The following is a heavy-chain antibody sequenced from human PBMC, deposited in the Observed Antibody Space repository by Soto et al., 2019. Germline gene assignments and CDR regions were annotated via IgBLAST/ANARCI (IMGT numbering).Heavy chain of an antibody. Sequence: PGGSLRLSCAASGFTFSNTRIHWVRQAPGKGLVWVSRINNEERTTGYADSVKGRFTISRDDAKNSLFLQMNSLRADDTALYFCAKDIYSSSSGQDYWGQGTPVTVSS. CDR3: AKDIYSSSSGQDY. CDR2: INNEERTT. V-gene: IGHV3-74*01. J-gene: IGHJ4*02. D-gene: IGHD6-6*01. CDR1: GFTFSNTR.